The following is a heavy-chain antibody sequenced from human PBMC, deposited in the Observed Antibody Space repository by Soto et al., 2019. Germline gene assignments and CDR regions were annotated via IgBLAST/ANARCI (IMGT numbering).Heavy chain of an antibody. V-gene: IGHV1-18*01. CDR2: ISAYNDNT. J-gene: IGHJ4*02. CDR1: GYTFTSYG. Sequence: ASVKVSCKASGYTFTSYGISWVRQAPGQGLEWMGWISAYNDNTNYAQKLQGRVTMTTDTSPSTAYMELRSLRSDDTAGYYCGRVVSWSAPLYYYDSSGYSRYFDYRGQGTLVTVSS. D-gene: IGHD3-22*01. CDR3: GRVVSWSAPLYYYDSSGYSRYFDY.